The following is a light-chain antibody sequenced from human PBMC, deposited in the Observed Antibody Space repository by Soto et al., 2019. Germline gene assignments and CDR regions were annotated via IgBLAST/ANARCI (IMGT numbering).Light chain of an antibody. J-gene: IGKJ4*01. CDR3: QQRSNWPPVT. CDR2: DAS. Sequence: EIVLTQSPATLSLSPGERATLSCRASQSVSSYLAWYQQKPGQAPRLLIYDASTIATGIPARFSGSGSGTDFPLTISRLEHEDFAIYYCQQRSNWPPVTFAGGPRWRSN. CDR1: QSVSSY. V-gene: IGKV3-11*01.